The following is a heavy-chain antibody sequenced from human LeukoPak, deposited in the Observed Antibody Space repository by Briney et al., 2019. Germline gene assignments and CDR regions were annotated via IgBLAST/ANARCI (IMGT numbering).Heavy chain of an antibody. CDR3: ARDFGAARPRWFDP. CDR2: TYYRSKWYN. Sequence: SQTLSLTCAISGDTVSSDNAAWNWIRQSPSRGLESLGRTYYRSKWYNDYAVSVKSRITINPDIFKNQFSLKLSSVTAADTAVYYCARDFGAARPRWFDPWGQGTLVTVSS. J-gene: IGHJ5*02. V-gene: IGHV6-1*01. D-gene: IGHD6-6*01. CDR1: GDTVSSDNAA.